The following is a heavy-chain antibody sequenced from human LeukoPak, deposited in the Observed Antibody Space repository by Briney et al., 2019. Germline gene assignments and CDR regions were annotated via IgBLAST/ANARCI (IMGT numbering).Heavy chain of an antibody. CDR3: AKHTWKGPFDY. Sequence: GGSLRLSCAASGFTFSSYAMSWVRQAPGKGLEWVSVISGGAGSTYYADSVKGRFTISRDNSKNTLYLQMNSLRAEDTAVYYCAKHTWKGPFDYWGQGTLVTVSS. J-gene: IGHJ4*02. CDR1: GFTFSSYA. D-gene: IGHD1-1*01. CDR2: ISGGAGST. V-gene: IGHV3-23*01.